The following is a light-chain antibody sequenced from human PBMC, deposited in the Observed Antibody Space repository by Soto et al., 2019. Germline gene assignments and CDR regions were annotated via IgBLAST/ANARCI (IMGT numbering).Light chain of an antibody. CDR3: QNYNNWPVT. CDR2: GAS. Sequence: ETVMTQSPATLSVSPGERATLSCRASQSVSSNVAWYQQKPGQAPRLLIYGASTRATGIPARFSGSGSGTEFTLTISSLQSEDFAVYYCQNYNNWPVTFGPGTKVDIK. V-gene: IGKV3-15*01. J-gene: IGKJ3*01. CDR1: QSVSSN.